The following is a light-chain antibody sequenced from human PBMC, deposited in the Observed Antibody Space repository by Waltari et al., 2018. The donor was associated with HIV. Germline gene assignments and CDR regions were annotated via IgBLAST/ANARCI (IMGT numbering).Light chain of an antibody. Sequence: SYELTQPPSVSGDPGQTDRITCSGDTLPKKYAHWYQQKSGKAPVLVIYEDIKRPSGIPERFSGSSSGTMAILTISGAQVEDEADYYCYSTESNGNHRVFGGGTKLTVL. V-gene: IGLV3-10*01. CDR1: TLPKKY. CDR3: YSTESNGNHRV. CDR2: EDI. J-gene: IGLJ3*02.